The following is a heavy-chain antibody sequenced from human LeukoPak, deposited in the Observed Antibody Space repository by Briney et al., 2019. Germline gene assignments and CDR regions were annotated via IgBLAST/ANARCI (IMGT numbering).Heavy chain of an antibody. J-gene: IGHJ3*02. V-gene: IGHV3-11*04. Sequence: PGGSLRLSCAASGFTFSDYYMSWIRQAPGKGLEWVSYISSSGSTIYYADSVKGRFTISRDNAKNSLYLQMNSLSAEDTAVYYCARRYYDFLSPAFDIWGQGTMVTVSS. CDR3: ARRYYDFLSPAFDI. CDR2: ISSSGSTI. CDR1: GFTFSDYY. D-gene: IGHD3-3*01.